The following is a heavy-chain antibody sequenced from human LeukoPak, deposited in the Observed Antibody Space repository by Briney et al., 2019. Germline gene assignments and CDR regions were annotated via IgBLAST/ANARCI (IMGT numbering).Heavy chain of an antibody. CDR1: GGSISSGSYY. Sequence: PSETLSLTCTVSGGSISSGSYYWSWIRQPAGKGLEWIGRIYTSGSTNYNPSLKSRVTISVDTSKHQFSLKLSSVTAADTAVYCCARDGTAAGNFDYWGQGTLVTVSS. J-gene: IGHJ4*02. V-gene: IGHV4-61*02. CDR3: ARDGTAAGNFDY. CDR2: IYTSGST. D-gene: IGHD6-13*01.